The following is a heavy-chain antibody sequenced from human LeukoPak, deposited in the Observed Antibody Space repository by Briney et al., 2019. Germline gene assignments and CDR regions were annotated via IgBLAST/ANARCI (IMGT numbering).Heavy chain of an antibody. CDR2: ISYSGTT. Sequence: SETLSLTCTVSGSPKNSYYWSWVRQPPGQGLERIGYISYSGTTTYTTSLQSRVTISADQSKSQFSLQLSSVTAADTAVYYCARVVGGNEYNAEYWGQGILVTVSS. CDR3: ARVVGGNEYNAEY. J-gene: IGHJ4*02. D-gene: IGHD4-23*01. CDR1: GSPKNSYY. V-gene: IGHV4-59*01.